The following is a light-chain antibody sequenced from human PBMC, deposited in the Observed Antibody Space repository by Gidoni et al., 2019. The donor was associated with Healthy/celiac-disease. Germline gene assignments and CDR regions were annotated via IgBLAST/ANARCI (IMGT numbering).Light chain of an antibody. CDR3: QQYGSSPRT. CDR1: QSVSSSY. CDR2: GAS. J-gene: IGKJ1*01. V-gene: IGKV3-20*01. Sequence: EIVLTQSPGTLSLYPGERATLSGRASQSVSSSYLAWYQQKPGQAPRLLIYGASSRATGIPDRFSGSGSGTDFTLTISRLEPEDFAVYYCQQYGSSPRTFGQGTKVEIK.